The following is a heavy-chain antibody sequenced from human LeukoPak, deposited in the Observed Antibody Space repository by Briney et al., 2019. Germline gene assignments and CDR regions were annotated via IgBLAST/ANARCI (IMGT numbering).Heavy chain of an antibody. CDR2: ISYSGST. CDR3: ARGGSHEPHDY. D-gene: IGHD1-14*01. Sequence: SETLSLTCTVSGGSISGYFWSWIRQPPGKGLEWIGYISYSGSTNYNPSLKGRITISVDTSKNQFSLKLSSVTAADTAVYYCARGGSHEPHDYWGQGTLVTVSS. J-gene: IGHJ4*02. V-gene: IGHV4-59*08. CDR1: GGSISGYF.